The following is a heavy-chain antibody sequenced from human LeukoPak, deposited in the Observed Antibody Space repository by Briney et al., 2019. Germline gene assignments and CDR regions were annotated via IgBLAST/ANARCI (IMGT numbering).Heavy chain of an antibody. CDR2: ISYDGSNK. Sequence: GGSLRLSCAASGFTFSSYGMHWVRQAPGKGLEWVAVISYDGSNKYYADSVKGRFTISRDNSKNTLYLQMNSLRAEDTAVYYCARAGLVDYYGSGTLDYWGQGTLVTVSS. CDR1: GFTFSSYG. J-gene: IGHJ4*02. D-gene: IGHD3-10*01. CDR3: ARAGLVDYYGSGTLDY. V-gene: IGHV3-30*03.